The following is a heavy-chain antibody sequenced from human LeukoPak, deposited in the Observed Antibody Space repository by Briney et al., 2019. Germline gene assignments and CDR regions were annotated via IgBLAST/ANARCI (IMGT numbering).Heavy chain of an antibody. J-gene: IGHJ6*03. CDR2: INWNGGST. CDR1: GFTFDDYG. Sequence: GGSLRLSRAASGFTFDDYGMSWVRQAPGKGLEWVSGINWNGGSTGYADSVKGRFTISRDNAKNSLYLQMDSLGPEDTAVYYCARDPYSGNYGNYYYYYMDVWGKGTTVTISS. CDR3: ARDPYSGNYGNYYYYYMDV. V-gene: IGHV3-20*04. D-gene: IGHD1-26*01.